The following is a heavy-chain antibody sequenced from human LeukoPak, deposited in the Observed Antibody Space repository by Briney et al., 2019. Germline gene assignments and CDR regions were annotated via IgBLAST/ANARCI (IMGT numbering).Heavy chain of an antibody. J-gene: IGHJ6*03. D-gene: IGHD2-2*01. CDR2: IYTSGST. CDR3: ARVVPAAMDYYYYMDV. CDR1: GGSISSSSYY. V-gene: IGHV4-61*02. Sequence: TSSETLSLTCTVSGGSISSSSYYWSWIRQPAGKGLEWIGRIYTSGSTNYNPSLKSRVTISVDTSKNQFSLKLSSVTAADTAVYYCARVVPAAMDYYYYMDVWGKGTTVTVSS.